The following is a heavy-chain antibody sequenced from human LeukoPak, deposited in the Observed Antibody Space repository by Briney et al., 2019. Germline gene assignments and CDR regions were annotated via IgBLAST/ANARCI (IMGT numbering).Heavy chain of an antibody. CDR2: ISGSGGST. V-gene: IGHV3-23*01. Sequence: PGGSLRLPCAASGFTFSSYAMSWVRQAPGKGLEWVSAISGSGGSTYYADSVKGRFTISRDNSKNTLYLQMNSLRAEDTAVYYCAKDPAGAYDILTGYYTTVGYWGQGTLVTVSS. CDR3: AKDPAGAYDILTGYYTTVGY. D-gene: IGHD3-9*01. CDR1: GFTFSSYA. J-gene: IGHJ4*02.